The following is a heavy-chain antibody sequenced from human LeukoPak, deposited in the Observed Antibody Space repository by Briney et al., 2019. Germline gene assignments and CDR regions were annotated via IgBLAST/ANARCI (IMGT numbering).Heavy chain of an antibody. J-gene: IGHJ4*02. CDR1: GGTFSSYA. V-gene: IGHV1-69*04. Sequence: SVKVFCKASGGTFSSYAISWVRQAPGQGLEWMGRIIPILGIANYAQKFQGRVTITANKSTSTAYMELSSLRSEDTAVYYCASGLDYGEPTIGYWGQGTLVTVSS. D-gene: IGHD4-17*01. CDR3: ASGLDYGEPTIGY. CDR2: IIPILGIA.